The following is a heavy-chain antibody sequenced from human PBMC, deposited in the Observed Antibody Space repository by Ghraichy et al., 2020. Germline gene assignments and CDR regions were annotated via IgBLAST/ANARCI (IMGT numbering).Heavy chain of an antibody. D-gene: IGHD2-15*01. CDR2: ISGSSISI. CDR3: ARDKGGDCSGGRCFRSGYFDY. Sequence: GESLNISCTASGFTFTPYSMNWVRQAPGKGLEWVSYISGSSISIYYAASVKGRFTISRDNAKNSVYLQMNSLRDEDTAVYYCARDKGGDCSGGRCFRSGYFDYWGQGTLLTVSS. CDR1: GFTFTPYS. J-gene: IGHJ4*02. V-gene: IGHV3-48*02.